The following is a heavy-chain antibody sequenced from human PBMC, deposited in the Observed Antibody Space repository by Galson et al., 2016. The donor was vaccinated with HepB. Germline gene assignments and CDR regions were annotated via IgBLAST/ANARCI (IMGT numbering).Heavy chain of an antibody. CDR1: GFSFSDHC. CDR3: TAVPATSSFDY. Sequence: LRHSCAASGFSFSDHCMSWGRQAPGKGLEGVANIKHDGSETNYLDPVKDRFTIFSDNAENPLSLQMNSLRADDTAVYYCTAVPATSSFDYWGQGTLVTVSS. D-gene: IGHD2-15*01. V-gene: IGHV3-7*02. J-gene: IGHJ4*02. CDR2: IKHDGSET.